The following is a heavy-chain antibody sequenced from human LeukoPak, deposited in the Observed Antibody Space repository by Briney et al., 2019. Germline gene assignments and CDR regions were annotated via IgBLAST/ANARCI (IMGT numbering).Heavy chain of an antibody. J-gene: IGHJ4*02. D-gene: IGHD3-22*01. CDR1: GYSISSGYY. CDR3: ARRDNYYDSSGYWFY. CDR2: IYHSGST. V-gene: IGHV4-38-2*01. Sequence: SETLSLTCAVSGYSISSGYYWGWIRQPPGKGLEWTGSIYHSGSTYYNPSLKSRVTISVDTSKNQFSLKLSSVTAADTAVYYCARRDNYYDSSGYWFYWGQGTLVTVSS.